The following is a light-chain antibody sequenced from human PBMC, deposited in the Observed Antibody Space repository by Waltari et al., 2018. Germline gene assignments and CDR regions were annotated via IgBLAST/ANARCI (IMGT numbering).Light chain of an antibody. CDR1: QSVISSFNNKNY. CDR3: QQYSATPPT. J-gene: IGKJ1*01. Sequence: DIVMTQSPDSLAVSLGERATINCKSSQSVISSFNNKNYLTWFQQKAGEPPKLLSYWASDRESWVPDRFSGSGSGTDFTLNISGLQAEDVAVYYCQQYSATPPTFGQGTKVEIK. CDR2: WAS. V-gene: IGKV4-1*01.